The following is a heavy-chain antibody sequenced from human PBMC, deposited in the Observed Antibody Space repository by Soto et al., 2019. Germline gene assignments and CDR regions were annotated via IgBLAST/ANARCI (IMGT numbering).Heavy chain of an antibody. V-gene: IGHV4-39*01. CDR3: ARSGSGSNFDS. CDR1: GGSISSGNYY. CDR2: VSDSGTT. J-gene: IGHJ4*02. Sequence: QLQLQESGPGLVKPSETLSLTCTVSGGSISSGNYYWGWVRQPPGKGLEWIRSVSDSGTTYYNPSLKSRVTVSVDTAKNQFSLKVTSVTAADTAVYYCARSGSGSNFDSWGQGTLVTVSS. D-gene: IGHD6-19*01.